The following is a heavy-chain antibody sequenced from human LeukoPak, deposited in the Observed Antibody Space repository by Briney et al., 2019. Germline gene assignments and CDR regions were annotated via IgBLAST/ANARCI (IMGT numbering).Heavy chain of an antibody. Sequence: GGSLRLSCAASGFTFSSHAMNWVRQAPGKGLEWVSSISGSGGTTYSADSVKGRFTISRDNTKNTLYLQMNSLRADDTAVYYCAKASRRHCGSTVCCTLDYWGQGTLVTVSS. J-gene: IGHJ4*02. D-gene: IGHD2-2*02. CDR3: AKASRRHCGSTVCCTLDY. CDR2: ISGSGGTT. CDR1: GFTFSSHA. V-gene: IGHV3-23*01.